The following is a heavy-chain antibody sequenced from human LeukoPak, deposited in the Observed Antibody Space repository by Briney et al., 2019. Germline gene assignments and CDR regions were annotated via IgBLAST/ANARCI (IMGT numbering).Heavy chain of an antibody. CDR2: LSGGGGVA. D-gene: IGHD4-23*01. Sequence: GGSLRLSCAASGFTFSSYVMTWVRQPPGKGLEWVSSLSGGGGVAYYADSVKGRFTISRDNSKNTLFLQMNSLRAEDTAVYYCAKDSRVVTDTPGDYWGQGTLVTVSS. CDR1: GFTFSSYV. J-gene: IGHJ4*02. CDR3: AKDSRVVTDTPGDY. V-gene: IGHV3-23*01.